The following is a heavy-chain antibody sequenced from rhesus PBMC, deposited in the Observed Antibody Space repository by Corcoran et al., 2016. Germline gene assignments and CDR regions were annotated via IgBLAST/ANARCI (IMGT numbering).Heavy chain of an antibody. D-gene: IGHD6-25*01. J-gene: IGHJ4*01. Sequence: EVQLVESGGGLAKPGGSLRLSCAASGFTFSSYWMNWVRQAPGKGLEWVSTVNSDGGSTDDADSVKGRFTISRDKAKNTRSVQMNSLRAEDTAVYYCAAKGAAGTFDYWRQGVLVTVSS. CDR3: AAKGAAGTFDY. V-gene: IGHV3S42*01. CDR1: GFTFSSYW. CDR2: VNSDGGST.